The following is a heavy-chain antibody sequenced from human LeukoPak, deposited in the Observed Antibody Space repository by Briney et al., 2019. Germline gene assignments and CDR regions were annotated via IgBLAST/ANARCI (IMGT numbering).Heavy chain of an antibody. D-gene: IGHD3-10*01. V-gene: IGHV4-59*01. Sequence: SETLSLTCTVSGGSISSYYWSWIRQPPGKGLEWIGYIYYSGSTNYNPSLKSRVTISVDTSKSQFSLKLSSVTAADTAVYYCARVTGGSGSILSWGRDYYYGMDVWGQGTTVTVSS. CDR3: ARVTGGSGSILSWGRDYYYGMDV. J-gene: IGHJ6*02. CDR1: GGSISSYY. CDR2: IYYSGST.